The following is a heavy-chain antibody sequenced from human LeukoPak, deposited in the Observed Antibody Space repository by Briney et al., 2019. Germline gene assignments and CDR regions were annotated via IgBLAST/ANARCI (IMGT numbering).Heavy chain of an antibody. V-gene: IGHV4-30-2*01. J-gene: IGHJ5*02. CDR3: ARGGMTTIPADLNWFDP. CDR2: IYHSGST. D-gene: IGHD5-24*01. Sequence: PSQTLSLTCAVSGGSISSGGYSWSWIRQPPGKGLEWIGYIYHSGSTYYNTSLKSRVTISVDRSKNQFSLKLSSVTAADTAVYYCARGGMTTIPADLNWFDPWGEGTLVTVSS. CDR1: GGSISSGGYS.